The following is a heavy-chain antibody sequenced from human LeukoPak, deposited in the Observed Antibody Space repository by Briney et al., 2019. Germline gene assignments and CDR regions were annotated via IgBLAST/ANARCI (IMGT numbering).Heavy chain of an antibody. V-gene: IGHV4-61*08. CDR2: IYYSGST. CDR3: ARDQGYYDYVWGSYRHDAFDI. Sequence: SQTLSLTCAVSGGSISSGGYSWSWIRQPPGKGLEWIGYIYYSGSTNYNPSLKSRVTISVDTSKNQFSLKLSSVTAADTAVYYCARDQGYYDYVWGSYRHDAFDIWGQGTMVTVSS. D-gene: IGHD3-16*02. J-gene: IGHJ3*02. CDR1: GGSISSGGYS.